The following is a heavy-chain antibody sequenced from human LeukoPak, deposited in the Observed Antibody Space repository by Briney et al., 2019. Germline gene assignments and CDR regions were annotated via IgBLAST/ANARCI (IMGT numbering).Heavy chain of an antibody. Sequence: SVKVSCKTCGGTFSSFAVSWVRQDPGGGLEWMGRIIPLLGTPNYAQKFQGRVTITADKATTTVYLEVSSLRSEDTATYYCAREESQYYYDESGYALAYWGQGTLVNVSS. D-gene: IGHD3-22*01. CDR3: AREESQYYYDESGYALAY. J-gene: IGHJ4*02. CDR1: GGTFSSFA. V-gene: IGHV1-69*04. CDR2: IIPLLGTP.